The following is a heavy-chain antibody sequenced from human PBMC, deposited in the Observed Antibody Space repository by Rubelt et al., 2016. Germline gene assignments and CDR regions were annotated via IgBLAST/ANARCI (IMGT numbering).Heavy chain of an antibody. J-gene: IGHJ4*02. Sequence: VQLVQSGGGLVQPGGSLRLSCATSGFHFGSFALHWVRQAPGKGLEWVATISYNGIDDYHADSVKGRFTISRDSSRNTLYLQMNSLGPEDTAVYDCVKDGEGAANYLADWGQGALLTVSS. D-gene: IGHD1-26*01. V-gene: IGHV3-30*18. CDR1: GFHFGSFA. CDR3: VKDGEGAANYLAD. CDR2: ISYNGIDD.